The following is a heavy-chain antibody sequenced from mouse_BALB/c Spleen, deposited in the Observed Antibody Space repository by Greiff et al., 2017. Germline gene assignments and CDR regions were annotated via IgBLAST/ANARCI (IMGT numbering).Heavy chain of an antibody. CDR3: ARRDRLYAMDY. Sequence: EVMLVESGGGLVQPGGSLKLSCAASGFTFSSYTMSWVRQTPEKRLEWVAYISNGGGSTYYPDTVKGRFTISRDNAKNTLYLQMSSLKSEDTAMYYCARRDRLYAMDYWGQGTSVTVSS. J-gene: IGHJ4*01. CDR2: ISNGGGST. V-gene: IGHV5-12-2*01. CDR1: GFTFSSYT. D-gene: IGHD2-14*01.